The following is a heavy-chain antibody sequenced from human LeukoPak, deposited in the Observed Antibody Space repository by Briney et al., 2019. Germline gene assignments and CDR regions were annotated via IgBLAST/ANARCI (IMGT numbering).Heavy chain of an antibody. Sequence: PGGSLRLSCAASGFTFSAYGMHWVRQAPGKGLEWVALVWYDGSNKYYADSVKGRYTISRDNSKNTLYLQTNSLRPEDTAVFYCARNYGTNSGGFDIWGQGTTVSVSS. D-gene: IGHD4-23*01. CDR1: GFTFSAYG. CDR2: VWYDGSNK. CDR3: ARNYGTNSGGFDI. J-gene: IGHJ3*02. V-gene: IGHV3-33*01.